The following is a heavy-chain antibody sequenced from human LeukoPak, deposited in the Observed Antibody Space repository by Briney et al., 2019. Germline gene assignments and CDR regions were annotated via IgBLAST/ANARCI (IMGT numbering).Heavy chain of an antibody. Sequence: SATLSLTCAVYGGTFSDYYWSWIRQSPGTGLEWIAEINHSGTTNYNPSLKSRVTISVDTSKNQFSLKLSSVTAADTAVYYCATPQYANAFDIWGQGTMVTVSS. D-gene: IGHD2-2*01. J-gene: IGHJ3*02. V-gene: IGHV4-34*08. CDR1: GGTFSDYY. CDR2: INHSGTT. CDR3: ATPQYANAFDI.